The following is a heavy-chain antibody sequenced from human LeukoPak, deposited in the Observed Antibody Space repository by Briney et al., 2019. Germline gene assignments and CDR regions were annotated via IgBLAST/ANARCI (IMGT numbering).Heavy chain of an antibody. CDR1: GYTFTSYG. D-gene: IGHD5-18*01. Sequence: GASVKVSCKASGYTFTSYGISWVRQAPGQGLEWVGWISAYNGNTNYAQKLQGRVTMTTDTSTSTAYMELRSLRSDDTAVYYCARDRLANSYALDAFDIWGQGTMVTVSS. J-gene: IGHJ3*02. V-gene: IGHV1-18*01. CDR3: ARDRLANSYALDAFDI. CDR2: ISAYNGNT.